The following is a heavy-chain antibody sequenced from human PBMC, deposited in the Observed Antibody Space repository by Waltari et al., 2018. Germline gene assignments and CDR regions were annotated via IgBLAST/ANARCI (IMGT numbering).Heavy chain of an antibody. CDR3: VRRHDSGGFYGL. D-gene: IGHD2-21*02. Sequence: EVQLVESGGGLVQPGGPLRPSCSASGFIFRSSRMPWVRQAPGKGRVWVSRISDDGGSTNYADSVKGRFTISRDNTKNTLYLQMNSLNDEDTALYYCVRRHDSGGFYGLWGQGTLVTVSS. CDR1: GFIFRSSR. J-gene: IGHJ4*02. CDR2: ISDDGGST. V-gene: IGHV3-74*01.